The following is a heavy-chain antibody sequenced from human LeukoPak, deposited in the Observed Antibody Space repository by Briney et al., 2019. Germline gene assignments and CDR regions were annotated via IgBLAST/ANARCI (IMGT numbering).Heavy chain of an antibody. CDR1: GFTFSSYW. J-gene: IGHJ4*02. V-gene: IGHV3-74*01. Sequence: GGSLRLSCAASGFTFSSYWMHWVRQAPGKGLVWVSRINSDGSSTIYADSVKGRFTISGDNAKNTLYLQMNSLRAEDTAVYYCARVSCSGNTCYRFGYWGQGTLVTVSS. D-gene: IGHD2-15*01. CDR3: ARVSCSGNTCYRFGY. CDR2: INSDGSST.